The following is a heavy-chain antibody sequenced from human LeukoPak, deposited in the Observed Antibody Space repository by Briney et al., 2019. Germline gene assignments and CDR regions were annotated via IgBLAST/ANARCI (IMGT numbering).Heavy chain of an antibody. J-gene: IGHJ4*02. CDR3: ARDGSLPDF. D-gene: IGHD3-3*01. V-gene: IGHV3-48*01. CDR1: GFTFSSYS. Sequence: GGSLRLSCAASGFTFSSYSMNWVRQAPGKGLEWVSYISSSSSTIYYADSVKGRFTISRDNAKNSLYLQMNSLRAEDTAVYYCARDGSLPDFWGQGTLVTVSS. CDR2: ISSSSSTI.